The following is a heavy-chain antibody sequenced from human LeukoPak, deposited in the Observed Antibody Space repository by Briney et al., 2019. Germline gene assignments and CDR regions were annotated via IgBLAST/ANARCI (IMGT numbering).Heavy chain of an antibody. V-gene: IGHV4-34*01. J-gene: IGHJ4*02. CDR3: ARGRIAAAGAFDY. D-gene: IGHD6-13*01. CDR1: GGSFSGYY. Sequence: SETLSLTCAVYGGSFSGYYWSWIRLPPGKGLEWIGEINHSGSTNYNPSLKSRVTISVDTSKNQFSLKLSSVTAADTAVYYCARGRIAAAGAFDYWGQGTLVTVSS. CDR2: INHSGST.